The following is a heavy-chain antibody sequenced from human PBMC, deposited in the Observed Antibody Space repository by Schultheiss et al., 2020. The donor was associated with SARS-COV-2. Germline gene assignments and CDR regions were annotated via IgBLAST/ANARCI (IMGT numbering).Heavy chain of an antibody. D-gene: IGHD1-20*01. CDR3: AGPYNWNPGAFDI. CDR2: INPNSGGT. CDR1: GYTFTSYY. V-gene: IGHV1-2*06. Sequence: ASVKVSCKASGYTFTSYYMHWVRQAPGQGLEWMGRINPNSGGTIYAQKFQGRVTMTEDTSTDTAYMELSSLRSEDTAVYYCAGPYNWNPGAFDIWGQGTMVTVSS. J-gene: IGHJ3*02.